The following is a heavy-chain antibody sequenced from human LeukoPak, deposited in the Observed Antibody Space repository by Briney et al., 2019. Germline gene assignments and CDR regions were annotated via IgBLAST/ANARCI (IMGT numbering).Heavy chain of an antibody. J-gene: IGHJ3*02. CDR3: ARGVAYAFDI. V-gene: IGHV1-69*05. Sequence: SVKVSCKASGGTFSSYAISWVRQAPGQGLEWMGGITPIFGTANYAQKFQGRVTITTDESTSTAYMELSSLRSEDTAVYYCARGVAYAFDIWGQGTMVTVSS. CDR2: ITPIFGTA. CDR1: GGTFSSYA. D-gene: IGHD2-15*01.